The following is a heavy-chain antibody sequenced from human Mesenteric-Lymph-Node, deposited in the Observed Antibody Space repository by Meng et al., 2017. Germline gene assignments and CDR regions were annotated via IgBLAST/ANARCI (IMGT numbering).Heavy chain of an antibody. D-gene: IGHD4-23*01. Sequence: EVQLVESGGGLVQPGGSLRLSCAASGFTFSSYVMYWVRHAPGKGLEWVSRINNDGRSTGYADSVKGRFTISRENAKNTLYLQMNSLRAEDTAVYYCARNYDGGVDYWGQGTLVTVSS. CDR3: ARNYDGGVDY. V-gene: IGHV3-74*01. J-gene: IGHJ4*02. CDR2: INNDGRST. CDR1: GFTFSSYV.